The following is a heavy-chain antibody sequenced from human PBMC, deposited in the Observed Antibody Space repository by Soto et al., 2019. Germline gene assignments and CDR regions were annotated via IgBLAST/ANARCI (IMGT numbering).Heavy chain of an antibody. CDR1: GFTFTSYG. CDR2: IRGDGGQT. Sequence: LRLSCTASGFTFTSYGMGWVRQAPGKGLQWVSTIRGDGGQTHYTDSVKGRFSISRDNSKNTVYLQMDSLRAEDTAMYFCARDVGLDSDDFFAYWGQGTKVTVYS. J-gene: IGHJ4*02. V-gene: IGHV3-23*01. CDR3: ARDVGLDSDDFFAY. D-gene: IGHD3-9*01.